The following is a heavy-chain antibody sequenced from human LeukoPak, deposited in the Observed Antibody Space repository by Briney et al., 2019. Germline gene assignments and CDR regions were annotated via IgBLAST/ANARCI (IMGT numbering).Heavy chain of an antibody. D-gene: IGHD3-10*01. CDR1: GYTFTSYG. Sequence: ASVKVSCKASGYTFTSYGISWVRQAPGQGFEWMGWISAYNGNTNYAQKLQGRVTMTTDTSTSTAYMELRSLRSDDTAVYYCAREGFGDPLQYYYYYYGMDVWGKGTTVTVSS. CDR3: AREGFGDPLQYYYYYYGMDV. CDR2: ISAYNGNT. J-gene: IGHJ6*04. V-gene: IGHV1-18*04.